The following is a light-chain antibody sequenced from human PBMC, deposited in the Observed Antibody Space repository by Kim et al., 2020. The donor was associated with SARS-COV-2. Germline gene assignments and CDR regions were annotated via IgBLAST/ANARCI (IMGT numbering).Light chain of an antibody. J-gene: IGLJ2*01. CDR3: QAWDSSTGV. V-gene: IGLV3-1*01. CDR2: LDS. Sequence: SGTPGQTASITCSGDKLGDKYACWYQQKPGQSPVLVIYLDSKRPSGIPERFSGSNSGNTATLTISGTQAMDEADYYCQAWDSSTGVFGGGTQLTVL. CDR1: KLGDKY.